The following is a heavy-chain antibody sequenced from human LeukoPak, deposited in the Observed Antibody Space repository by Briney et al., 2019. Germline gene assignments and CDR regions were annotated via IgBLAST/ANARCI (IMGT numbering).Heavy chain of an antibody. D-gene: IGHD5-18*01. CDR3: ARVGYSYGGAFDP. CDR1: GFTFSSYE. V-gene: IGHV3-48*03. CDR2: ISSSGSTI. J-gene: IGHJ5*02. Sequence: GGSLRLSCAASGFTFSSYEMNWVRQAPGKGLEWVLYISSSGSTIYYADSVKGRFTISRDNAKNSLYLQMNSLRAEDTAVYYCARVGYSYGGAFDPWGQGTLVTVSS.